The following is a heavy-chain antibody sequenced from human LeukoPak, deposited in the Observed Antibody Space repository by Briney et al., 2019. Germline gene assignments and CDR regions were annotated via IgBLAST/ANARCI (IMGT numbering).Heavy chain of an antibody. CDR2: ISYDGSNK. J-gene: IGHJ4*02. D-gene: IGHD3-3*01. Sequence: GGSLRLSCAASGFTFSSYAMHWVRQAPGKGLEWVAVISYDGSNKYYADSVKGRFTISRDNSKNTLYLQMNSLRAEDTAVYYCAKAGGITIFGIVNPHFDYWGQGTLVTVSS. V-gene: IGHV3-30-3*01. CDR1: GFTFSSYA. CDR3: AKAGGITIFGIVNPHFDY.